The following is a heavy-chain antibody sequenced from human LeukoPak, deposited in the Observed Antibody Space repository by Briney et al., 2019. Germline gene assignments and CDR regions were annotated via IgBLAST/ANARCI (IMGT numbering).Heavy chain of an antibody. CDR1: GGSISSYY. Sequence: SETLSLTCTVSGGSISSYYWSWIRQPPGKGLEWIGYIYYSGSTNYNPSLKSRVTISVDTSKNQFSLKLSSVTAADTAVYYCAKTTAPETMVRLAYWGQGTLVTVSS. V-gene: IGHV4-59*01. CDR2: IYYSGST. J-gene: IGHJ4*02. D-gene: IGHD3-10*01. CDR3: AKTTAPETMVRLAY.